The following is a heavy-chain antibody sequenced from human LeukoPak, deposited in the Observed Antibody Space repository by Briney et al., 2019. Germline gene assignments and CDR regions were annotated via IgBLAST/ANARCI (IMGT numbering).Heavy chain of an antibody. J-gene: IGHJ4*02. Sequence: GGSLRLSCAAPGFTFSRYAMHWVRQAPGKGLEWVAFILYDGSDKSYADSVKGRFTISRDNSKKTLYLQMNSRRPVETAVYYCAKIGAVAGHFDYWGQGTMVTVSS. CDR2: ILYDGSDK. V-gene: IGHV3-30*02. CDR3: AKIGAVAGHFDY. CDR1: GFTFSRYA. D-gene: IGHD6-19*01.